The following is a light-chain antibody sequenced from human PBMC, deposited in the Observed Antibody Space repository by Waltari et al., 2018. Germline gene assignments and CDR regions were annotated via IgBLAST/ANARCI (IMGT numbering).Light chain of an antibody. V-gene: IGKV1-33*01. J-gene: IGKJ1*01. CDR3: QQYENFPWT. CDR2: GAS. Sequence: DIQMTQSPSSLSASVGDRVTITCQASQDITNYLNWYQQRPGKAPKLLIYGASNLETGVPSRFSGSGSGTDFTFTISSLQPEDVATYYCQQYENFPWTFGQGTKVEVK. CDR1: QDITNY.